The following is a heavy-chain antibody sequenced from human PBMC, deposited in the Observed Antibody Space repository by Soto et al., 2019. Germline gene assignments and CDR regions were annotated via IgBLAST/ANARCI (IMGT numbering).Heavy chain of an antibody. J-gene: IGHJ5*02. CDR1: GESFSGSY. D-gene: IGHD2-2*02. CDR3: ARTVYPSWFDP. Sequence: SETLSLTCVVYGESFSGSYWSWIRQPPGKGLEWIGEINHSGSTYYNPSLKSRVTISVDRSKNQFSLKLSSVTAADTAVYYCARTVYPSWFDPWGQGTLVTVSS. V-gene: IGHV4-34*01. CDR2: INHSGST.